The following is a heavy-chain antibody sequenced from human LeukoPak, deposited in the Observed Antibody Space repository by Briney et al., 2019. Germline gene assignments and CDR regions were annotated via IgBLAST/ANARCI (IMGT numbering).Heavy chain of an antibody. V-gene: IGHV3-23*01. D-gene: IGHD6-6*01. CDR2: LSGSGGST. CDR1: GFTFSSYA. CDR3: AKLGKAARFHIFPYYFDY. J-gene: IGHJ4*02. Sequence: GGSLRLSCAASGFTFSSYAMSWVRQAPGKGLECVSPLSGSGGSTYYADSVKGRFTISRDNSKNTLFLQMNSLRAEDTAVYYCAKLGKAARFHIFPYYFDYWGQGTLVTVSS.